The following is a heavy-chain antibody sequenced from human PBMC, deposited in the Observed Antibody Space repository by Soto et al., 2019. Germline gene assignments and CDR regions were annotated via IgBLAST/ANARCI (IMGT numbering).Heavy chain of an antibody. CDR3: ARGQWWLSHYYYYYGMDV. J-gene: IGHJ6*02. Sequence: QVQLVQSGAEVKKPGASVKVSCKASGYTFTSYGISWVRQAPGQGLEWMGWISAYNGNTNYAQKLQGRVTMTTDTSTSTAYMELRSLRSDDTAVYYSARGQWWLSHYYYYYGMDVWGQGTTVTVSS. V-gene: IGHV1-18*01. CDR2: ISAYNGNT. CDR1: GYTFTSYG. D-gene: IGHD3-22*01.